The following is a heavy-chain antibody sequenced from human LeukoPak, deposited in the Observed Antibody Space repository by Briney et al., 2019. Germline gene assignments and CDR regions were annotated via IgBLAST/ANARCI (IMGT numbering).Heavy chain of an antibody. V-gene: IGHV1-46*01. CDR3: ARSYYDSSGYNWAFDY. J-gene: IGHJ4*02. Sequence: ASVKVSCKASGYTFTSYYMHWVRQAPGQGLEWMGIINPSGGSTSYAQKFQGRVTMTRDTSTSTVYMELSSLRSEDTAVHYCARSYYDSSGYNWAFDYWGQGTLVTVSS. D-gene: IGHD3-22*01. CDR1: GYTFTSYY. CDR2: INPSGGST.